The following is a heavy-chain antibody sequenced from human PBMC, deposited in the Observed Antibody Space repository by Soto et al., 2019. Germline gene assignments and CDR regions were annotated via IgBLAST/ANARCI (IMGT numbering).Heavy chain of an antibody. Sequence: ASVKVSCKASGYTFTSHDINWVRQATGQGLEWMGWMNPNSGNTGYAQKFQGRVTMTRNTSISTAYMELSSLRSEDTAVYYCARGLFWAAYYYMDVWGKGTTVTVSS. V-gene: IGHV1-8*01. J-gene: IGHJ6*03. D-gene: IGHD3-16*01. CDR3: ARGLFWAAYYYMDV. CDR2: MNPNSGNT. CDR1: GYTFTSHD.